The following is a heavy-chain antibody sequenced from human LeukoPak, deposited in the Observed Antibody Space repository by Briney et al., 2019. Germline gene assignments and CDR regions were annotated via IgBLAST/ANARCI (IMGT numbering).Heavy chain of an antibody. CDR1: GYTFTGYY. V-gene: IGHV1-69*04. CDR3: ARAKLDDCGGVCDQYFQH. Sequence: SVKVSCKASGYTFTGYYMHWVRQAPGQGLEWMGRIIPILGIADYAQKFQGRVTITADKSTSTAYMELSSLRSEDTAVYYCARAKLDDCGGVCDQYFQHWGQGTLVTVSS. CDR2: IIPILGIA. J-gene: IGHJ1*01. D-gene: IGHD2-21*02.